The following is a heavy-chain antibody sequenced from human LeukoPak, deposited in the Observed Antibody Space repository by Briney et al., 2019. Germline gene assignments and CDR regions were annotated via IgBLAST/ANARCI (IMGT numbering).Heavy chain of an antibody. Sequence: AGGSLRLSCAASGFPFNNHGMTWVRQAPGKGLEWVSAISGSAATTFYADSVKGRFTISRDNSKNTLYLQMNSLRAEDTAVYYCAKRGPGSPQSGKYYDYWGQGTLVTVSS. CDR2: ISGSAATT. J-gene: IGHJ4*02. V-gene: IGHV3-23*01. D-gene: IGHD3-10*01. CDR3: AKRGPGSPQSGKYYDY. CDR1: GFPFNNHG.